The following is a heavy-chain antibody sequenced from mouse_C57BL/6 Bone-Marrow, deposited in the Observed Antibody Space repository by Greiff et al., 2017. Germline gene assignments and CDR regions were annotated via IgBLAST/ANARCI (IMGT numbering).Heavy chain of an antibody. CDR3: ARGNWGDY. Sequence: QVQLKQPGAELVKPGASVKLSCKASGYTFTSYWMQWVKQRPGQGLEWIGEIDPSDSYTNYNQKFKGKATLTVDTSSSTAYMQLSSLTSEDSAVYYCARGNWGDYWGQGTTLTVS. D-gene: IGHD4-1*01. CDR1: GYTFTSYW. V-gene: IGHV1-50*01. J-gene: IGHJ2*01. CDR2: IDPSDSYT.